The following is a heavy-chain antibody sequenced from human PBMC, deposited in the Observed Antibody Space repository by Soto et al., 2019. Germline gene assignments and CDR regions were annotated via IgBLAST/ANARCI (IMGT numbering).Heavy chain of an antibody. J-gene: IGHJ5*02. CDR1: GGSFSDYY. D-gene: IGHD6-13*01. CDR3: ARVLGARIAASNWFDP. CDR2: INQSGSG. Sequence: QVQLQQWGAGLLKPSETLSLTCAVYGGSFSDYYWSWIRQPPGKALEWIGEINQSGSGNYNPSLKSRVTISLDRAKTQFSLRLSSVTAADTAVYYCARVLGARIAASNWFDPWGQGTLVTVSS. V-gene: IGHV4-34*01.